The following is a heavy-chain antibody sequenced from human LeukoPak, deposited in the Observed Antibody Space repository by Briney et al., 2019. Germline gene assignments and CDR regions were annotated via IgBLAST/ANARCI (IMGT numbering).Heavy chain of an antibody. D-gene: IGHD6-19*01. Sequence: GQSLNLSSKGSGYSFTNYWIGWVRQMPGKGLEWMGIIYPGDSDTRYSPSFQGQVSISVDKSISTAYLQWSSLKASDTAMYYCARRGSGWYVDYWGQGNPFTVSS. J-gene: IGHJ4*02. CDR3: ARRGSGWYVDY. V-gene: IGHV5-51*01. CDR2: IYPGDSDT. CDR1: GYSFTNYW.